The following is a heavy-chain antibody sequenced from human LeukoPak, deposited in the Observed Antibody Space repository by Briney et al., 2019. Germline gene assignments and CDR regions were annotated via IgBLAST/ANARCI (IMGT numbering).Heavy chain of an antibody. CDR2: ISYDGSNK. CDR3: ARGSGSYYSFDY. Sequence: GGSLRLSCAASGFTFSSYSMNWVRQAPGKGLEWVAVISYDGSNKYYADSVKGRFTISRDNSKNTLYLQMNSLRAEDTAVYYCARGSGSYYSFDYWGQGTLVTVSS. V-gene: IGHV3-30*03. J-gene: IGHJ4*02. CDR1: GFTFSSYS. D-gene: IGHD1-26*01.